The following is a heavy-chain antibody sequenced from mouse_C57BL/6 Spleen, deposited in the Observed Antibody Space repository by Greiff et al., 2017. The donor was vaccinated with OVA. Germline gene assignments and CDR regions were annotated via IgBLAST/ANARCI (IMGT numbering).Heavy chain of an antibody. V-gene: IGHV5-4*01. D-gene: IGHD2-1*01. Sequence: EVKLVESGGGLVKPGGSLKLSFAASGLPFSSYAMSWVRQTPEKRLGWVATISDGGSYTYYPDNVKGRVTISRDNAKNNPYLQISHLKSEDTAMYYCARDPDGKDYWGQGTTLTVSS. CDR2: ISDGGSYT. CDR3: ARDPDGKDY. J-gene: IGHJ2*01. CDR1: GLPFSSYA.